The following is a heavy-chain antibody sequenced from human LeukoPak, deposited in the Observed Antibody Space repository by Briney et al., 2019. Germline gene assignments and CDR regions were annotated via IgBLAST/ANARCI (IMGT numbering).Heavy chain of an antibody. V-gene: IGHV3-7*01. CDR3: VRESFSRGDFN. Sequence: GGSLRLSCAASGFTFSNAWMTWVRQAPGKGLEWVATIKYDGNEKYYVDSVRGRFTISRDNAKNSLYLQMNSLTAEDTAVFYCVRESFSRGDFNWGQGTLVSVSS. CDR2: IKYDGNEK. D-gene: IGHD7-27*01. J-gene: IGHJ4*02. CDR1: GFTFSNAW.